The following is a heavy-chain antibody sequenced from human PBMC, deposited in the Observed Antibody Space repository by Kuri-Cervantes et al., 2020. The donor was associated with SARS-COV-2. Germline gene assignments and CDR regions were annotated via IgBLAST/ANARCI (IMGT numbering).Heavy chain of an antibody. V-gene: IGHV4-38-2*02. CDR2: IHHSGST. D-gene: IGHD6-13*01. CDR1: GYSISSGYY. J-gene: IGHJ4*02. CDR3: ARVGRAGPFDY. Sequence: SETLSLTCTVSGYSISSGYYWGWIRQPPGKGLEWIGSIHHSGSTYYNPSLKSRVTISVDTSKNQSSLKLSSVTAADTAVYYCARVGRAGPFDYWGQGTLVTVSS.